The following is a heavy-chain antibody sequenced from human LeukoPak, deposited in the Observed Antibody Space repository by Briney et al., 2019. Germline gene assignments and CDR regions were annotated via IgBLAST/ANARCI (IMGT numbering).Heavy chain of an antibody. J-gene: IGHJ4*02. CDR3: AKDLVEANFGGDDY. CDR1: GFTFSSYA. D-gene: IGHD1-26*01. V-gene: IGHV3-23*01. CDR2: ISGSGGST. Sequence: GGSLRLSCAASGFTFSSYAMSWVRQAPGKGLEWVSAISGSGGSTYYADSVKGRFTISRDNSKSTLYLQMNSLRAEDTAVYYCAKDLVEANFGGDDYWGQGTLVTVSS.